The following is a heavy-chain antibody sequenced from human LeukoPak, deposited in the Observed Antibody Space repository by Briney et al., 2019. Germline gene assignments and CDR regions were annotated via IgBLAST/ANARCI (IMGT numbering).Heavy chain of an antibody. Sequence: SVKVSCKASGGTFSSYAISWVRQAPGQGLEWMGGIIPIFGTANYAQKFQGRVTITADESTSTAYMELSSLRSEDTAVYYCAKSWSDYIVVVPAAIPGYYYGMDVWGQGTTVTVSS. D-gene: IGHD2-2*01. J-gene: IGHJ6*02. CDR2: IIPIFGTA. CDR3: AKSWSDYIVVVPAAIPGYYYGMDV. CDR1: GGTFSSYA. V-gene: IGHV1-69*01.